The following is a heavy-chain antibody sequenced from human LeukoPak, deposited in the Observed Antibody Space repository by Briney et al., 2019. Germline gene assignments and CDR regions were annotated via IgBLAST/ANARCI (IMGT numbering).Heavy chain of an antibody. CDR1: GGSMSSSSYY. CDR3: ARGMIVVVTSTAGFDY. J-gene: IGHJ4*02. Sequence: SETLSLTCTVSGGSMSSSSYYWGWIRQPPGKGLEWVATIYYSGSTYYNLSLKSRVTISVDTSKNQFFLKLSSVTAADTAVYYCARGMIVVVTSTAGFDYWGQGTLVTVSS. D-gene: IGHD3-22*01. V-gene: IGHV4-39*01. CDR2: IYYSGST.